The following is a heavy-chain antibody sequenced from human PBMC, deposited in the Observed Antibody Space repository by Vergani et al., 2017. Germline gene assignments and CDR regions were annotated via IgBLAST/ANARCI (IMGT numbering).Heavy chain of an antibody. Sequence: QVQLVQSGAEVKKPGASVKVSCKASGYTFTSYGISWVRQAPGQGLEWMGWISAYKGNTNYAQKLQGRVTMTTDTSTSTAYMELRSLSSDDTAVYYCARVMYRDEASTGYRLEGMDIWGQGTTVTISS. D-gene: IGHD3-9*01. CDR1: GYTFTSYG. V-gene: IGHV1-18*04. J-gene: IGHJ6*02. CDR2: ISAYKGNT. CDR3: ARVMYRDEASTGYRLEGMDI.